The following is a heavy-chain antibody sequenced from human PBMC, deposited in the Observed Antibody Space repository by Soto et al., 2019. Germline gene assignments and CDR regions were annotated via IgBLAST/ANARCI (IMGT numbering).Heavy chain of an antibody. CDR1: GFTVSSNF. V-gene: IGHV3-53*01. CDR2: IYSGGST. D-gene: IGHD2-15*01. J-gene: IGHJ4*02. CDR3: ARGHVAAPAGVFDY. Sequence: GGSLRLSCAASGFTVSSNFMYWVRQAPGKGLEWVSTIYSGGSTYYADSVKGRFTISRDNSKNTLYLQLLGLRDEDTSVYYCARGHVAAPAGVFDYCGQGTLVTVSS.